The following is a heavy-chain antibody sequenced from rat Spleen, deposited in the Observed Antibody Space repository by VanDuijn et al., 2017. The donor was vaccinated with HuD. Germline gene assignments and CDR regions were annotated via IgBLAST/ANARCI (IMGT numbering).Heavy chain of an antibody. J-gene: IGHJ2*01. Sequence: EVQLVESGGGLVQPGTSLKLSCEASGFTFNNYWMTWIRQAPGKGLEWVASITHTGGNTYYPDSVKGRFTISRDNAKSTLYLQLNSLRSEDTATYYCTRERNWAFDYWGQGVMVTVSS. CDR2: ITHTGGNT. V-gene: IGHV5-31*01. CDR1: GFTFNNYW. D-gene: IGHD5-1*01. CDR3: TRERNWAFDY.